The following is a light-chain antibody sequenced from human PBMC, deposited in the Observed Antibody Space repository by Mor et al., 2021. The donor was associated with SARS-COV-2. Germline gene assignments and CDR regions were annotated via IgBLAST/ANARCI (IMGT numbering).Light chain of an antibody. J-gene: IGLJ3*02. Sequence: GSRSNIGDNYVYWYQQFPGTAPKLLVYRKNLRPSGVPARFSASKSGTSATLAISGLRSDDEADYYCATWDDSLKNWVFGGGTK. CDR3: ATWDDSLKNWV. CDR2: RKN. V-gene: IGLV1-47*01. CDR1: RSNIGDNY.